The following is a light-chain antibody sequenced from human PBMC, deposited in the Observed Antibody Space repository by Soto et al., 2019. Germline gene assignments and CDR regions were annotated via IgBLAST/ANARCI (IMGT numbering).Light chain of an antibody. CDR2: GAS. CDR3: QQYDNWPRT. J-gene: IGKJ1*01. CDR1: QSVSNN. V-gene: IGKV3-15*01. Sequence: EIVMTQSPATLSVSPGERATLSCRASQSVSNNLGWYQQKPGQAPRLLIYGASTRSTGIPARFSASGSGTEFTLTISSLQSEDFAVYYCQQYDNWPRTFGQGTKVELK.